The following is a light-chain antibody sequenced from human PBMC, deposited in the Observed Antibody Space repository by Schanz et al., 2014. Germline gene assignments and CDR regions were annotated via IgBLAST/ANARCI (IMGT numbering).Light chain of an antibody. CDR3: QQFYDAPRT. CDR2: WAS. J-gene: IGKJ1*01. V-gene: IGKV4-1*01. Sequence: DLVMTQSPDSLAVSLGERATIHCRSSQSVLWTSNNKNFLAWYKQTPGQPPKLLIYWASTRESGVPDRFSGRGSGTAFTLTISTLQAEDVAVYYCQQFYDAPRTFGQGTKVQI. CDR1: QSVLWTSNNKNF.